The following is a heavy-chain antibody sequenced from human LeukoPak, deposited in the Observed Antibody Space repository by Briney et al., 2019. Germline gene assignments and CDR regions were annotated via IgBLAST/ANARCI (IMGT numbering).Heavy chain of an antibody. CDR1: GGSFSSYY. Sequence: SETLSLTCAVYGGSFSSYYRSWIRQPPGKGLEWIGEINHSGSTNYNPSLKSRVTISVDTSKNQFSLKLSSVTAADTAVYYCARRPDFWSGYTKWGYYYGMDVWGQGTTVTVSS. D-gene: IGHD3-3*01. CDR3: ARRPDFWSGYTKWGYYYGMDV. J-gene: IGHJ6*02. CDR2: INHSGST. V-gene: IGHV4-34*01.